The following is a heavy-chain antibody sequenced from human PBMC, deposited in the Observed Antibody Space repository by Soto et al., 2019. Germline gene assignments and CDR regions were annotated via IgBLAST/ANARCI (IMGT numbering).Heavy chain of an antibody. V-gene: IGHV5-10-1*01. J-gene: IGHJ6*02. D-gene: IGHD3-22*01. CDR2: IDPSDSYT. Sequence: GESLKISCKGSGYSFTTYWISWVRQMPGKGLEWMGRIDPSDSYTNYSPSFQGHVTISADKSISTAYLRWSSLKAPDTAMYYCARLTTMIISLNMDVWGQGTTVTVSS. CDR1: GYSFTTYW. CDR3: ARLTTMIISLNMDV.